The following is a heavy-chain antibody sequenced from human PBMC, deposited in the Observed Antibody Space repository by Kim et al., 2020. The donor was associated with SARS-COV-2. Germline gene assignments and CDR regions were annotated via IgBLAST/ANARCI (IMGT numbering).Heavy chain of an antibody. D-gene: IGHD5-18*01. Sequence: DSVKGRFTISRDNSKHTLYLQMNSLRAEDTAVYYCASPRDVDTAMVAFDYWGQGTLVTVSS. J-gene: IGHJ4*02. CDR3: ASPRDVDTAMVAFDY. V-gene: IGHV3-30*01.